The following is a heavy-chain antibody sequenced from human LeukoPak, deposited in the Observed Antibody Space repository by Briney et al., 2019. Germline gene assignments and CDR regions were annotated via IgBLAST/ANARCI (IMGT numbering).Heavy chain of an antibody. Sequence: PSETLSLSCTVSGGSIRSSSYYWGWIRQPPGKGLEWIVSIYYSGSTYYNPSLKSRVTISVDTSKNQFSLKLSSVTAADTAVYYCARRMRGIAAAGGTYWGQGTLVTVSS. CDR2: IYYSGST. CDR1: GGSIRSSSYY. D-gene: IGHD6-13*01. V-gene: IGHV4-39*01. CDR3: ARRMRGIAAAGGTY. J-gene: IGHJ4*02.